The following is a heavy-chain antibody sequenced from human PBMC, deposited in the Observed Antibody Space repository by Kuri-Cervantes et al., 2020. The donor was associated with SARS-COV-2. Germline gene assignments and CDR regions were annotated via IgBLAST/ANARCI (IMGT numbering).Heavy chain of an antibody. CDR3: ASPSDSSNSFDH. V-gene: IGHV5-51*01. CDR2: IYPGGSDT. Sequence: ESLKISCNGSGYSFSSYWIGWVRQMPGKGLEWMGIIYPGGSDTRYSPSFQGQVTISADRSISTAYVQWSSLKASDTAMYYCASPSDSSNSFDHWGQGTLVTVSS. CDR1: GYSFSSYW. D-gene: IGHD2-2*01. J-gene: IGHJ5*02.